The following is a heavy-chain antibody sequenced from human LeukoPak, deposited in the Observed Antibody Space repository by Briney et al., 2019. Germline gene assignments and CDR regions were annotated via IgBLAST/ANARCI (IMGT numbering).Heavy chain of an antibody. V-gene: IGHV3-48*03. CDR3: ARAGGRSSSWYGGRTYFDY. Sequence: GGSLRLSCAASGFTFSSYEMNWVRQAPGKGLEWVSYISSSGSTIYYADSVKGRFIISRDNAKNSLYLQMNSLRAEDTAVYYCARAGGRSSSWYGGRTYFDYWGQGTLVTVSS. D-gene: IGHD6-13*01. CDR2: ISSSGSTI. CDR1: GFTFSSYE. J-gene: IGHJ4*02.